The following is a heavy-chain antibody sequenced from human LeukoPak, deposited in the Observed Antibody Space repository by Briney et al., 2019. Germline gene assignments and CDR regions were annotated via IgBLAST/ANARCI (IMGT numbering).Heavy chain of an antibody. CDR1: GYTFTGYY. D-gene: IGHD3-10*01. Sequence: GASVKVSCKASGYTFTGYYMHWVRQAPGKGLEWVAVIWYDGSNKYYADSVKGRFTISRDNSKNTLYLQMNSLRAEDTAVYYCARATSGYWGQGTLVTVSS. V-gene: IGHV3-33*01. CDR3: ARATSGY. CDR2: IWYDGSNK. J-gene: IGHJ4*02.